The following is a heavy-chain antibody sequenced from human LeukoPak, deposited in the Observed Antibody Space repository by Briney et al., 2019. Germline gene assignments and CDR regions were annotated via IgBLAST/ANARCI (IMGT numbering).Heavy chain of an antibody. J-gene: IGHJ6*03. CDR1: GYTFSAFY. CDR2: INPDSGGS. Sequence: ASVKVSCKTSGYTFSAFYMHWVRQAPGQGPEWMGWINPDSGGSEYGQKFQGRVTFTSDTSSTTIYMEVRSLKSDDTAVYYCARARRWLQLNYYYYYMDVWGKGTTVTVSS. V-gene: IGHV1-2*02. D-gene: IGHD5-24*01. CDR3: ARARRWLQLNYYYYYMDV.